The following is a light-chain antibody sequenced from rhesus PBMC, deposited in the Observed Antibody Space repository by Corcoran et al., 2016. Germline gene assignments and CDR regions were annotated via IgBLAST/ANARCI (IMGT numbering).Light chain of an antibody. CDR2: EAS. Sequence: DIQMTQSPSSLSASVGDRVTITCRASQGITNDLAWYQQKPGETPKLLIYEASSLQSGIPSRFSGRGSGTDFTLTISILQSEDFATYDCQHYYSTPYSFGQGTKVEIK. J-gene: IGKJ2*01. CDR1: QGITND. CDR3: QHYYSTPYS. V-gene: IGKV1-25*01.